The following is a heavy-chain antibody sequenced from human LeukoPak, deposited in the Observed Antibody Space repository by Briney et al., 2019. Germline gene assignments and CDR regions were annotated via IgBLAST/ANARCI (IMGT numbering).Heavy chain of an antibody. D-gene: IGHD6-13*01. CDR1: GGTFSSYA. CDR3: ARRIAAAGMTFDY. CDR2: IIPILGIA. Sequence: GASVKVSCKASGGTFSSYANSWVRQAPGQGLEWMGRIIPILGIANYAQKFQGRVTITADKSTSTAYMELSSLRSEDTAVYYCARRIAAAGMTFDYWGQGTLVTVSS. V-gene: IGHV1-69*04. J-gene: IGHJ4*02.